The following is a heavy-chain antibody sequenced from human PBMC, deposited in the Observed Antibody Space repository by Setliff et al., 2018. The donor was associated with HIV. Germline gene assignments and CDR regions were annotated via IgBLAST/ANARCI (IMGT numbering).Heavy chain of an antibody. CDR3: ARGKPIFGVNNWFDP. V-gene: IGHV1-2*02. J-gene: IGHJ5*02. Sequence: ASVKVSCKASGSTLPSYDINWVRQATGQGLEWMGWINSDSGGTNYAQRFQGRITMTRDTSTNTVYMELNKLRSDDTAVYYCARGKPIFGVNNWFDPWGQGTLVTVSS. CDR1: GSTLPSYD. CDR2: INSDSGGT. D-gene: IGHD3-3*01.